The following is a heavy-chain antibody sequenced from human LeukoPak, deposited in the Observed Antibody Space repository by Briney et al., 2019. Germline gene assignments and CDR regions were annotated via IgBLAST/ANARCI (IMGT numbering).Heavy chain of an antibody. CDR3: ARGIGTSYESSRDAFDI. Sequence: SQTLSLTCTVSAGSINCDDYYWSWIRQPAGKGLEWIGRIYSPGTNYNYNPSLKSRVTISIDTSKNQFSLKLTSVTAGDTAVYYCARGIGTSYESSRDAFDIWGQGTMVTVSS. CDR1: AGSINCDDYY. CDR2: IYSPGTN. V-gene: IGHV4-61*02. J-gene: IGHJ3*02. D-gene: IGHD3-22*01.